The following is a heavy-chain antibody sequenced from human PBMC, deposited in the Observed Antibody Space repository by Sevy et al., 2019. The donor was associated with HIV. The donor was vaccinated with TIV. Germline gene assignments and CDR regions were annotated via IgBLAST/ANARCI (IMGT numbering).Heavy chain of an antibody. J-gene: IGHJ4*02. CDR3: AGPTLTYSSGWSYYYS. V-gene: IGHV4-39*01. Sequence: SETLSLTCTVSGASISSSGYYWGWIRQPPGKGLEWIASINYSGSTFYNPSLKSRVTISSDTSKNQFSLKLNSVTAADTAIYYCAGPTLTYSSGWSYYYSWGQGTVVTVSS. D-gene: IGHD6-19*01. CDR1: GASISSSGYY. CDR2: INYSGST.